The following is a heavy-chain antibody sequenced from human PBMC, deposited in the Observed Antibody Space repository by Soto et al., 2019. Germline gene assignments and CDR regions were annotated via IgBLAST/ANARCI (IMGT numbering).Heavy chain of an antibody. CDR3: AKDLGRNYYYGMDV. CDR2: ISYDGSNK. Sequence: QVQLVESGGGVVQPGRSLRLSCAASGFTFSSYGMHWVRQAPGKGLEWVAVISYDGSNKYYADSVKGRFTISRDNSKNTLYLQMNSLRAEDTDVYYCAKDLGRNYYYGMDVWGQGTAVTVSS. J-gene: IGHJ6*02. D-gene: IGHD7-27*01. V-gene: IGHV3-30*18. CDR1: GFTFSSYG.